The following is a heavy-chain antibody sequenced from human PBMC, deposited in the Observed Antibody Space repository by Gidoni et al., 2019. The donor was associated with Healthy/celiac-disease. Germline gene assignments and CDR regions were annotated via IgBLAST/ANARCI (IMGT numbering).Heavy chain of an antibody. J-gene: IGHJ4*02. CDR2: IIPILGIA. CDR3: AREGYYDSSGSSDY. CDR1: GGTFSSYT. Sequence: VQLVQSGAEVKKPGSSVTVSCKASGGTFSSYTISWVRQAPGQGLEWMGRIIPILGIANYAQKFQGRVTITADKSTSTAYMELSSLRSEDTAVYYCAREGYYDSSGSSDYWGQGTLVTVSS. V-gene: IGHV1-69*08. D-gene: IGHD3-22*01.